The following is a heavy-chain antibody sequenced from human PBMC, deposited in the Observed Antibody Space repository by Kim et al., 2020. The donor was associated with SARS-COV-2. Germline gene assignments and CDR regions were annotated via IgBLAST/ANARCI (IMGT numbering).Heavy chain of an antibody. CDR3: AREPYCSNSGCNYAMDG. J-gene: IGHJ6*01. D-gene: IGHD2-15*01. CDR1: GYTFSDHG. CDR2: ISDYDGDT. Sequence: ASVKVSCKASGYTFSDHGFSWVRQAPGQGLEWMGWISDYDGDTKYGQKFQGRVSMTIDTSTNTVYMELRSLRSDDTAVYYCAREPYCSNSGCNYAMDGWG. V-gene: IGHV1-18*04.